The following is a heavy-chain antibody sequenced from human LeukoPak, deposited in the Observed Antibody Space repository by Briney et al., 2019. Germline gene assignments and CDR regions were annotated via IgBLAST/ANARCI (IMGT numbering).Heavy chain of an antibody. Sequence: SETLSLTCTVSGGSISSYYWSWIRQPAGKGLEWIGRIYTSGSTNYNPSLKSRVTMSVDTSKNQFSLKLSSVTAADTAVYYCARDIGYRYSSGWYPSDYWGQGTLVTVSS. V-gene: IGHV4-4*07. CDR2: IYTSGST. CDR1: GGSISSYY. J-gene: IGHJ4*02. D-gene: IGHD6-19*01. CDR3: ARDIGYRYSSGWYPSDY.